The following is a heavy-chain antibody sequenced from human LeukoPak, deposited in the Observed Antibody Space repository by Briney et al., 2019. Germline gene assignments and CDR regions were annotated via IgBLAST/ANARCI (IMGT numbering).Heavy chain of an antibody. J-gene: IGHJ4*02. V-gene: IGHV3-30-3*01. CDR2: ISYDGSNK. CDR3: AINSGSYHYFDY. CDR1: GFTFSSYA. Sequence: GGSLRLSCAASGFTFSSYAMHWVRQAPGKGLEWVAVISYDGSNKYHADSVKGRFTISRDNSKNTLYLQMNSLRAEDTAVYYCAINSGSYHYFDYWGQGTLVTVSS. D-gene: IGHD1-26*01.